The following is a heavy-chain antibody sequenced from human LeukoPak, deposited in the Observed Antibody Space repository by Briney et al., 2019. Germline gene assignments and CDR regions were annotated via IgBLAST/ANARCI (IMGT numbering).Heavy chain of an antibody. J-gene: IGHJ4*02. V-gene: IGHV1-46*01. CDR2: INPSGGST. D-gene: IGHD4-11*01. CDR3: ARERAQRTTVTTARQSAFDY. Sequence: ASVKVSCKASGYTFTSCYMHWVRQAPGQGLEWMGIINPSGGSTSYAQKFQGRVTMTRDTSTSTVYMELSSLRSEDTAVYYCARERAQRTTVTTARQSAFDYWGQGTLVTVSS. CDR1: GYTFTSCY.